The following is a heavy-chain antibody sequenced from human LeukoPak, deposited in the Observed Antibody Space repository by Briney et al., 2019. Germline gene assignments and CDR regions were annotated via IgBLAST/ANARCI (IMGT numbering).Heavy chain of an antibody. V-gene: IGHV3-7*01. J-gene: IGHJ3*02. CDR2: IKEDGSAT. Sequence: GGSLRLSCAASGFTFSTNWMIWLRQAPEKGLEWVANIKEDGSATYYVDSVKGRFTISRDNAKNSLYLQMNSLRAEDTAVYYCAKSSTYSSGAHAYDIWGQGTLVTVSS. D-gene: IGHD6-19*01. CDR3: AKSSTYSSGAHAYDI. CDR1: GFTFSTNW.